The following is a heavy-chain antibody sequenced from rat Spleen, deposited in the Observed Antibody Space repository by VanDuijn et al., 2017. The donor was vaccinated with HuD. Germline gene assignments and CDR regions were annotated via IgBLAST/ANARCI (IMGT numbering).Heavy chain of an antibody. V-gene: IGHV2S12*01. CDR1: GFSLTSDG. CDR3: TREGHNN. J-gene: IGHJ2*01. CDR2: VSSGGNT. D-gene: IGHD1-10*01. Sequence: QVQLKESGPGLVQPSQTLSLTCTVSGFSLTSDGVSWVRQPPGKGLEWIAAVSSGGNTYYDSTLKSRLSISRDTSKSQVFLKMNSLQTEDTAIYFCTREGHNNWGQGVMVTVSS.